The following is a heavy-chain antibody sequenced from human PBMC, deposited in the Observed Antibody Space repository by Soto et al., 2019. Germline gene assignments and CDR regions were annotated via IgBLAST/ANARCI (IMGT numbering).Heavy chain of an antibody. Sequence: QVQLQESGPGLVNPSGTLSLTCAVSGASINRDSWWTWVRQPPGKGLEWIGDIYHTGTTNYDSSLKGRATISIDESKNHFSLNLNSVTAADTAVYYCAGSVHFWGQGTVVAVSS. CDR2: IYHTGTT. V-gene: IGHV4-4*02. CDR1: GASINRDSW. CDR3: AGSVHF. D-gene: IGHD3-10*01. J-gene: IGHJ4*02.